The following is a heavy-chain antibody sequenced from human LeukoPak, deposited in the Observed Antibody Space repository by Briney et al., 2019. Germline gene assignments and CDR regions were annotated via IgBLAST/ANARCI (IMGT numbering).Heavy chain of an antibody. V-gene: IGHV3-73*01. D-gene: IGHD2-15*01. CDR3: TSPPQLGYCSGGSCHDY. CDR1: GLTFSGSA. CDR2: IRSKANSYAT. Sequence: GGSLRLSCAASGLTFSGSAMHWVRQASGKGLEWVGRIRSKANSYATAYAASVKGRFTISRDDSKNTAYLQMNSLKTEDTAVYYCTSPPQLGYCSGGSCHDYWGQGTLVTVSS. J-gene: IGHJ4*02.